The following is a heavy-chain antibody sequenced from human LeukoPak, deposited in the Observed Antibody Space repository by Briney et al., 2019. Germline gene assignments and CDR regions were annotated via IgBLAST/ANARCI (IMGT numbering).Heavy chain of an antibody. D-gene: IGHD3-10*01. CDR2: IYHSGST. J-gene: IGHJ6*02. CDR1: GGSISSGGYS. V-gene: IGHV4-30-2*01. CDR3: ATFVKTGFYGMDV. Sequence: SETLSLTCAVSGGSISSGGYSWSWIRQPPGKGLEWIGYIYHSGSTYYNPSLKSRVTISVDRSKNQFSLKLSSMTAADTAVYYCATFVKTGFYGMDVWGQGTTVTVSS.